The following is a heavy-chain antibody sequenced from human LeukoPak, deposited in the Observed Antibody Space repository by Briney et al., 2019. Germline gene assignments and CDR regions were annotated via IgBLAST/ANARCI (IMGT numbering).Heavy chain of an antibody. CDR1: GYIFSSFG. J-gene: IGHJ4*02. Sequence: GSLRLSCAASGYIFSSFGVNWVRQAPGKGLEWIGYIYYSGSTNYNPSLKSRVSMSIDTSKNQLSLNLISVTAADTAVYYCARLVPERFFQLNPEGYYDYWGQGTLVTVSS. D-gene: IGHD3-3*01. CDR2: IYYSGST. V-gene: IGHV4-59*12. CDR3: ARLVPERFFQLNPEGYYDY.